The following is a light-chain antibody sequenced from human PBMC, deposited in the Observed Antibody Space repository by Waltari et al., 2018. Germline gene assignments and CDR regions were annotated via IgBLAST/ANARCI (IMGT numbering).Light chain of an antibody. CDR3: QQYNNWPPQDA. CDR1: QSVSSN. V-gene: IGKV3-15*01. Sequence: EIVMTQSPATLSVSPGERATLSCRASQSVSSNLAWYQQQPGQAPRLLIYGATTRATGIPASFSGSGSGTEFTLTISSLQSEDFAIYYCQQYNNWPPQDAFGQGTKLEIK. CDR2: GAT. J-gene: IGKJ2*01.